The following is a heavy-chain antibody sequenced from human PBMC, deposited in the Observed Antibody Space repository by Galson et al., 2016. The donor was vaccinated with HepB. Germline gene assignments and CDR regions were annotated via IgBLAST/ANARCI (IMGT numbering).Heavy chain of an antibody. Sequence: LSLTCTVSGGSVSSGGYFWSWIRQPPGKGLEWIGYFYSSENTNYNPSLRSRVTISGDTSRNQFSLKLTSVTAADTAVYYCARDQHGSFFAYWGQGTLVTVSS. CDR2: FYSSENT. CDR3: ARDQHGSFFAY. D-gene: IGHD3-10*01. J-gene: IGHJ4*02. V-gene: IGHV4-61*08. CDR1: GGSVSSGGYF.